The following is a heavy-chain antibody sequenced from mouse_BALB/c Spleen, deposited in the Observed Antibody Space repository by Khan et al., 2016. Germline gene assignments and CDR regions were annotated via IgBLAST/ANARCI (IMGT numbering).Heavy chain of an antibody. CDR3: ARGGYYYFDY. D-gene: IGHD1-1*01. CDR1: GYTFTNYG. Sequence: QIQLVQSGPELKKPGETVKISCKASGYTFTNYGMNWVKQAPGKGLKWMGWINTYTGEPTYADDFKGRFAFSLETSASTAYLQINNLKNEDTATYFGARGGYYYFDYWGQGTTLTVSS. V-gene: IGHV9-3-1*01. CDR2: INTYTGEP. J-gene: IGHJ2*01.